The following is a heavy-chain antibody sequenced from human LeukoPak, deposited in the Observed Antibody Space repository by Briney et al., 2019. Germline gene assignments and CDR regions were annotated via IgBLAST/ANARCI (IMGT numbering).Heavy chain of an antibody. Sequence: GGSLRLSCAASGFTFDDYAMHWVRQAPGKGLEWVSGISWNSGSIAYADSVKGRFTISRDNAKNSPYLQMNSLRAEDTALYYCAKDMAVWRRGTYYYYGMDVWGQGTTVTVSS. CDR3: AKDMAVWRRGTYYYYGMDV. J-gene: IGHJ6*02. V-gene: IGHV3-9*01. D-gene: IGHD3-10*01. CDR1: GFTFDDYA. CDR2: ISWNSGSI.